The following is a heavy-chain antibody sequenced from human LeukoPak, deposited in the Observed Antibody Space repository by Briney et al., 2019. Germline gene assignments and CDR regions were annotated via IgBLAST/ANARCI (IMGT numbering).Heavy chain of an antibody. CDR1: GGTFSSYA. D-gene: IGHD6-13*01. CDR3: AREIIAAAGTSDI. V-gene: IGHV1-69*04. J-gene: IGHJ3*02. Sequence: SVKVSCKASGGTFSSYAISWVRQAPGQGLEWMGRIIPILGIANYAQKFQGRVTITANKPTSTAYMELSSLRSEDTAVYYCAREIIAAAGTSDIWGQGTMVTVSS. CDR2: IIPILGIA.